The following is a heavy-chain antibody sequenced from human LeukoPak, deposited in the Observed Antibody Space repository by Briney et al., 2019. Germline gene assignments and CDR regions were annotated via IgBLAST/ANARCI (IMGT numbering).Heavy chain of an antibody. Sequence: PGGSLRLPCAASGFTFSSYSMNWVRQAPGKGLAWVASITSAGGYTYYADSVKGRFTISRDNAQNSLFLQMNSLRAEDTAVYFCATSGGFVLPNAITGNWYMDVWGRGTSVTVSS. V-gene: IGHV3-21*01. CDR2: ITSAGGYT. CDR3: ATSGGFVLPNAITGNWYMDV. J-gene: IGHJ6*03. CDR1: GFTFSSYS. D-gene: IGHD2-2*01.